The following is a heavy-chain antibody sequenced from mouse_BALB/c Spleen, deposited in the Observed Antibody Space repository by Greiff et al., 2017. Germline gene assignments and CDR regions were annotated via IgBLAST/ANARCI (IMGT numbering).Heavy chain of an antibody. V-gene: IGHV1S137*01. J-gene: IGHJ4*01. D-gene: IGHD1-1*01. Sequence: QVQLKQSGAELVRPGVSVKISCKGSGYTFTDYAMHWVKQSHAKSLEWIGVISTYYGDASYNQKFKGKATMTVDKSSSTAYMELARLTSEDSAIYYCARETVVDAMDYWGQGTSVTVSS. CDR1: GYTFTDYA. CDR3: ARETVVDAMDY. CDR2: ISTYYGDA.